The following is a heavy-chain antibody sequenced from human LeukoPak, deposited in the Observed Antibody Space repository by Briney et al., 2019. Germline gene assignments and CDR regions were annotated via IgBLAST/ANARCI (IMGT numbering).Heavy chain of an antibody. V-gene: IGHV4-59*12. D-gene: IGHD3-9*01. Sequence: SETLSLTCTVSGGSISSYYRSWIRQPPGKGLEWIGDIYYSGRTNYNPSVKSRVTISLDTSKNQFSLKPSSVTAADTAVYYCARYDILTGYHFQHWGQGTLVTVSS. J-gene: IGHJ1*01. CDR1: GGSISSYY. CDR2: IYYSGRT. CDR3: ARYDILTGYHFQH.